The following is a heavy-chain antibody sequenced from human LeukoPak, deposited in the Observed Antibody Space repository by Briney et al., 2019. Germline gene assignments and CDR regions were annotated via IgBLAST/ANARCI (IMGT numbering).Heavy chain of an antibody. CDR1: GYSFISFD. V-gene: IGHV1-8*01. CDR2: MNPNSGNS. Sequence: ASVKVSCKASGYSFISFDINWVRQASGQGLEWMGWMNPNSGNSGCAQKFQGRVTMTRNTSINTAYMELSSLRYEDTAVYYCARVTRYYYGVDVWGKGPRSPSPQ. J-gene: IGHJ6*01. CDR3: ARVTRYYYGVDV.